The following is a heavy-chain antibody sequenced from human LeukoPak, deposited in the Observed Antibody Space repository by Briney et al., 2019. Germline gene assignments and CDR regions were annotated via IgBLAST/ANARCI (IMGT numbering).Heavy chain of an antibody. Sequence: GASVTVSCKASGYTFTSYYMHWVRQPPGQGLEWMGIINPSGGSTSYAKKFQGRVTMTRDMSTSTVYKELSSLRSEDTAVYYCARDSKGLEEGFDYWGQGTLVTVSS. D-gene: IGHD1-1*01. CDR1: GYTFTSYY. J-gene: IGHJ4*02. V-gene: IGHV1-46*01. CDR2: INPSGGST. CDR3: ARDSKGLEEGFDY.